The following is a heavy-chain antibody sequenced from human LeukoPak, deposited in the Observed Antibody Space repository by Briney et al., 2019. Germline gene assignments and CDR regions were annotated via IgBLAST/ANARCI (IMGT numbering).Heavy chain of an antibody. CDR3: ARLSGYSSGHYYSDY. CDR2: IYCRGST. J-gene: IGHJ4*02. V-gene: IGHV4-59*01. CDR1: GGSISSDY. Sequence: PSETLSLTCTVSGGSISSDYWSWIRQPPGKGLEWIGYIYCRGSTNYNPSLKSRVTISVDTSKNQFSLKLSSVTAADTAVYYCARLSGYSSGHYYSDYWGQGTQVTVSS. D-gene: IGHD3-22*01.